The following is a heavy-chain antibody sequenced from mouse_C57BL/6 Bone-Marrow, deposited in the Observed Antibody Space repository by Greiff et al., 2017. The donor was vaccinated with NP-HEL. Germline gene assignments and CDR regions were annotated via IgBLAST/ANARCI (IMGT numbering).Heavy chain of an antibody. CDR2: ISSGGSYT. D-gene: IGHD1-1*01. Sequence: EVKLVESGGDLVKPGGSLKLSCAASGFTFSSYGMSWVRQTPDKRLEWVATISSGGSYTYYPDSVKGRFTISRDNAKNTLYLQMSSLKSEDTAMYYCARHVGTVVAPDAMDYWGQGTSVTVSS. CDR3: ARHVGTVVAPDAMDY. V-gene: IGHV5-6*01. J-gene: IGHJ4*01. CDR1: GFTFSSYG.